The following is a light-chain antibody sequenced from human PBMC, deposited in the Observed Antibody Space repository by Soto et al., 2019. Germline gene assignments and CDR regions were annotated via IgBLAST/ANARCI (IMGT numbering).Light chain of an antibody. CDR3: CSYAGSFIWL. V-gene: IGLV2-11*01. CDR1: SSDVGSYDY. CDR2: NVN. Sequence: QSVLIQPPSVSGSPGQSVTISCTGTSSDVGSYDYVSWYQQHPGTVPKPMIYNVNTRPSGVPDRFSGSKSGDTASLTISGLQGDDEADFYCCSYAGSFIWLFGGGTKVTVL. J-gene: IGLJ3*02.